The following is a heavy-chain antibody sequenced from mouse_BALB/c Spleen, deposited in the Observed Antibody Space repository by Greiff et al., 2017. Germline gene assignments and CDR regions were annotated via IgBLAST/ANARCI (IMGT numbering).Heavy chain of an antibody. CDR2: IDPYNGGT. CDR1: GFAFTSYN. J-gene: IGHJ1*01. CDR3: ARSFSTWYFDV. V-gene: IGHV1S135*01. Sequence: VQLKESGPELVKPGASVKVSCKASGFAFTSYNMYWVKQSHGKSLEWIGYIDPYNGGTSYNQKFKGKATLTVDKSSSTAYMHLNSLTSEDSAVYDSARSFSTWYFDVWGEGTTVTVSA.